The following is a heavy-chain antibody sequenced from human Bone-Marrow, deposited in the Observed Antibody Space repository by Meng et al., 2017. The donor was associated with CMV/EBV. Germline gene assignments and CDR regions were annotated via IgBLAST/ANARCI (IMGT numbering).Heavy chain of an antibody. Sequence: SETLSLTCAVYGGSFSGYDWTWIRQSPGKGLEWIGEINHRGSTNYNPSLKSRVTISVDTSKNQFSLKLSSVTAADTAVYYCARGVSAYSSGWYLIRGSPFDYWGQGTRVTGSS. V-gene: IGHV4-34*01. CDR1: GGSFSGYD. J-gene: IGHJ4*02. CDR3: ARGVSAYSSGWYLIRGSPFDY. CDR2: INHRGST. D-gene: IGHD6-19*01.